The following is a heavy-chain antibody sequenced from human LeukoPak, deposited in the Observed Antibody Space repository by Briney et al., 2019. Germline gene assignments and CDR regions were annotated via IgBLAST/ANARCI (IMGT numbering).Heavy chain of an antibody. CDR3: ARSLPPYSSSFYWFDP. V-gene: IGHV4-4*07. D-gene: IGHD6-13*01. Sequence: SETLSLTCTVSGGSISSYYWIWIRQPAGKGLEWIGRIHSTGSNTYNPSLKSRVTTSVDTSKNQFSLKLSSVTAADTAVYYCARSLPPYSSSFYWFDPWGQGTLVTVSS. CDR1: GGSISSYY. CDR2: IHSTGSN. J-gene: IGHJ5*02.